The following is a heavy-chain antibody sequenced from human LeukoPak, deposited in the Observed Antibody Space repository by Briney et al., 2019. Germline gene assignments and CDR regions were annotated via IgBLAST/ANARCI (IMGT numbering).Heavy chain of an antibody. CDR3: AETSNIVVVPAAISAYYYMDV. V-gene: IGHV4-39*01. D-gene: IGHD2-2*01. J-gene: IGHJ6*03. Sequence: SETLSLTCTVSGGSISSSSYYWGWIRQPPGKGLEWIGSIYYSGSTYYNPSLKSRVTISVDTSKNQFSLKLSSVTAADTAVYYCAETSNIVVVPAAISAYYYMDVWGKGTTVTVSS. CDR2: IYYSGST. CDR1: GGSISSSSYY.